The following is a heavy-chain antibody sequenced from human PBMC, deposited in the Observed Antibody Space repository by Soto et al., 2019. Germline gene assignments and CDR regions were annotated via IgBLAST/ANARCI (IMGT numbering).Heavy chain of an antibody. V-gene: IGHV3-21*01. Sequence: EVQLVESGGGLVKPGGSLRLSCAVSGFTFSSYSMNWVRQAPGKGLECVASIGPSSIYIYHADSVKGRFNISRDNAKNSLYQQMNSLRAEDTAVYYCAREKPSRGSDYWGQGTLVTVSS. CDR1: GFTFSSYS. CDR3: AREKPSRGSDY. CDR2: IGPSSIYI. J-gene: IGHJ4*02.